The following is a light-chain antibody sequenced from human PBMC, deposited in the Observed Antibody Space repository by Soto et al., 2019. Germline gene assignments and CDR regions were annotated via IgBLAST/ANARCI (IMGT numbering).Light chain of an antibody. CDR3: SSYTSTITVL. J-gene: IGLJ2*01. CDR2: EVS. V-gene: IGLV2-14*01. CDR1: SSDVGASKY. Sequence: QSALTQPASVSGSPGQSITIPCTGTSSDVGASKYVSWYQQHPGKAPKLMIYEVSNRPSGVSNRFSGSKSGNTASLTISGLQAEDEADYYCSSYTSTITVLFGGGTKLTVL.